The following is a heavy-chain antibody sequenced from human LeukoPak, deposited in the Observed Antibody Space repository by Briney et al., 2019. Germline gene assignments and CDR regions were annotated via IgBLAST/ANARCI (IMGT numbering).Heavy chain of an antibody. CDR3: ARGLGRYFAGGPYYFDY. D-gene: IGHD3-9*01. V-gene: IGHV4-34*01. CDR1: GGSFSGYY. J-gene: IGHJ4*02. Sequence: PSETLSLTCAVYGGSFSGYYWSWIRQPPGKGLEWIGEINHSGSTNYNPSLKSRVTISVDTSKNQFSLKLSSVTAADTAVYYCARGLGRYFAGGPYYFDYWGQGNLVTVSS. CDR2: INHSGST.